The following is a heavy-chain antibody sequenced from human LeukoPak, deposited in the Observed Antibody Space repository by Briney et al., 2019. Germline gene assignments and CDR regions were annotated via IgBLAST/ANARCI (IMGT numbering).Heavy chain of an antibody. D-gene: IGHD6-13*01. CDR1: GFTFSSYG. V-gene: IGHV3-30*02. CDR3: AKDLLEQQLDTQTG. J-gene: IGHJ3*01. Sequence: GGSLRLSCAASGFTFSSYGMHWVRQAPGKGLEWVAFMRYDGSNKYYADSVKGRFTISRDNSKNTLYLQMNSLRAEDTAVYYCAKDLLEQQLDTQTGWGQGTMVTVSS. CDR2: MRYDGSNK.